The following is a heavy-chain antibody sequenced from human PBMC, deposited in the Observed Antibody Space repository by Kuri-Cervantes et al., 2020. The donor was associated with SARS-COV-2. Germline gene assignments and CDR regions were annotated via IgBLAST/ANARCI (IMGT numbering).Heavy chain of an antibody. V-gene: IGHV3-21*01. CDR2: ISSSSSYI. J-gene: IGHJ4*02. Sequence: GGSLRLSCAASGFTFGSYSMNWVRQAPGKGLEWVSSISSSSSYIYYADSVKGRVTISRDNSKSTLYLQLNSLRPEDTAVYYCARSSDTAMERELDYWGQGTLVTVSS. D-gene: IGHD5-18*01. CDR3: ARSSDTAMERELDY. CDR1: GFTFGSYS.